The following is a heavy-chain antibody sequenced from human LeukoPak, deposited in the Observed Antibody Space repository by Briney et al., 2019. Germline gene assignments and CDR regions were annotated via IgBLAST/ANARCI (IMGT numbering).Heavy chain of an antibody. CDR1: GGSISSYY. J-gene: IGHJ4*02. CDR2: IYYSGST. D-gene: IGHD1-26*01. V-gene: IGHV4-59*08. CDR3: ARGPGSGSYWADYYFDY. Sequence: SETLSLTCTVSGGSISSYYWSWIRQPPGKGLEWIGYIYYSGSTNYNPSLKSRVTISVDTSKNQFSLKLSSVTAADTAVYYCARGPGSGSYWADYYFDYWGQGTLVTVSS.